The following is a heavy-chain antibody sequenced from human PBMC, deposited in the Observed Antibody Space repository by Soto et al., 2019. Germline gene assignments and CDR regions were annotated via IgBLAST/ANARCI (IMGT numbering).Heavy chain of an antibody. Sequence: EVQLLESGGGLVQPGGSLRLSCAASGFTFSSYAMSWVRQAPGTGLEWVSAISGSGGSTYYADSVKGRFTISSDNSKNTLYLQMNSLRAEDTAVYYCAKATSVCSSTSCYDYYYYYMDVWGKGTTVTVSS. D-gene: IGHD2-2*01. J-gene: IGHJ6*03. V-gene: IGHV3-23*01. CDR2: ISGSGGST. CDR1: GFTFSSYA. CDR3: AKATSVCSSTSCYDYYYYYMDV.